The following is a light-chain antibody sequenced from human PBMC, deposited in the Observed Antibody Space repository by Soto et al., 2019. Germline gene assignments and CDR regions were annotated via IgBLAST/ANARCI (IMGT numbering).Light chain of an antibody. CDR2: EAS. Sequence: QSALTQPPSVSGSPGQSVTISCTGTSTDFVSYNRVSWYQQPPGTAPKLIIYEASNRPSGVPGRFSGSKSGNTASLTISGLQAAYEADYDCSLYTSDNTYVFGTGTKLTVL. CDR1: STDFVSYNR. V-gene: IGLV2-18*01. J-gene: IGLJ1*01. CDR3: SLYTSDNTYV.